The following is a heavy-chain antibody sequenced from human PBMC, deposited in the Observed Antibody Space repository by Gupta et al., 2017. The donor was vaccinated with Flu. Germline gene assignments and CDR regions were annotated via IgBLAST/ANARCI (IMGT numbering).Heavy chain of an antibody. CDR3: AKRGGPEVPGSVNFYFDY. CDR1: GFTFSIYA. CDR2: IRSNGERT. J-gene: IGHJ4*02. Sequence: EVHLLESWGGLVQPGGSLSLSCAGSGFTFSIYAISWVRPAPGKGREWVAGIRSNGERTDYAESARGRFTVSRDNSKNTVYLQMNSLRADDTDMYYCAKRGGPEVPGSVNFYFDYWGQGTLVTVSS. D-gene: IGHD6-19*01. V-gene: IGHV3-23*01.